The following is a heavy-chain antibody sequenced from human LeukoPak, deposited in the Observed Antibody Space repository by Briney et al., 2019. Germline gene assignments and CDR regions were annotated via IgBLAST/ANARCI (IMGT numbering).Heavy chain of an antibody. Sequence: ASVKVSCKASGYTFTGYYMHWVRQAPGQGLEWMGWINPNSGGTNYAQKFQGRVTMTRDTSISTAYMELSRPRSDDTAVYYCAREAAAGTDFDFDYWGQGTLVTVSS. D-gene: IGHD6-13*01. CDR1: GYTFTGYY. V-gene: IGHV1-2*02. J-gene: IGHJ4*02. CDR2: INPNSGGT. CDR3: AREAAAGTDFDFDY.